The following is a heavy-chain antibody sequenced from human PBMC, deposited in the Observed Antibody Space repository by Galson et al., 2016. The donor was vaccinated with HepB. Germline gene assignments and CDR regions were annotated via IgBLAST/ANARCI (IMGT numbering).Heavy chain of an antibody. J-gene: IGHJ5*02. V-gene: IGHV3-53*01. D-gene: IGHD3-3*01. Sequence: SLRLSCAASGFNVSSHYMSWSRQAPGKGLEWVSILYTGGSTSYLDSVKGRFTISRDNSKNTVYLQMNSLRANDTAVYYCARVGFYDFWRDGWFDPWGQGTLVTVSS. CDR2: LYTGGST. CDR3: ARVGFYDFWRDGWFDP. CDR1: GFNVSSHY.